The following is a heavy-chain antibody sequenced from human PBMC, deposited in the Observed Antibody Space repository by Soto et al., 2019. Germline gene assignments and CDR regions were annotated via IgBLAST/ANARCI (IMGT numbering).Heavy chain of an antibody. V-gene: IGHV4-30-2*01. CDR1: GGSISSGNSYS. Sequence: QLQLQESGSGLVKPSQTLSLTCAVSGGSISSGNSYSWSWIRQPPGKGLEWIVSISHTGSTSYNRSHTGLLTMSVDKSKNQFSRKLSSVTAADITVYYCARAVAPYLGTWFDPWGQGTLVIVSS. D-gene: IGHD3-16*01. J-gene: IGHJ5*02. CDR2: ISHTGST. CDR3: ARAVAPYLGTWFDP.